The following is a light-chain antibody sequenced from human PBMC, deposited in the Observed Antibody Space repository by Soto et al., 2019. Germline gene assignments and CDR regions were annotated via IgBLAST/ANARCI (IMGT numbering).Light chain of an antibody. Sequence: DIVMTQSPLSLPVTPGEPASISCRSSQSLLHSNGYIYLDWFLQKPGQSPQLLIYLGSNRASGVPDRFSGSGSGTDFTLKISRVEAEDVGVYYCMQGTHWPITFGQGTRLEIK. V-gene: IGKV2-28*01. CDR2: LGS. J-gene: IGKJ5*01. CDR3: MQGTHWPIT. CDR1: QSLLHSNGYIY.